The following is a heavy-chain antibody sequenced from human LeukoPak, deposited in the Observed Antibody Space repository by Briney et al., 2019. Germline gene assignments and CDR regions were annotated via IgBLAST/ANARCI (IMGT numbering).Heavy chain of an antibody. J-gene: IGHJ5*02. CDR2: ISWNGNSI. V-gene: IGHV3-9*01. CDR3: AKDRYSSSSGNFDP. CDR1: GFTFDDYA. D-gene: IGHD6-13*01. Sequence: PGGSLRLSCAGSGFTFDDYAMHWVRQAPGKGLEWVSGISWNGNSIGYADSVKGRFTISRDNAKNSLYLQMNSLRAEDTAFYYCAKDRYSSSSGNFDPWGQGTLVTASS.